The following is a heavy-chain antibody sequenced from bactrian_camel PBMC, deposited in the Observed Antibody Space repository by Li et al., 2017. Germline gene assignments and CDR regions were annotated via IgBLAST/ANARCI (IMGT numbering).Heavy chain of an antibody. CDR2: IWSSRGMT. CDR1: GYADSDSRNF. Sequence: HVQLVESGGGSVQAGGSLRLSCVASGYADSDSRNFMGWFRQTPGKEREGVAAIWSSRGMTYYADSVKGRFAIFQDTAKNTVVLQLNDLRPEDSGTYYCATDRLLMRPLNPSEYQIWGQWTQVTVS. V-gene: IGHV3-3*01. CDR3: ATDRLLMRPLNPSEYQI. J-gene: IGHJ4*01.